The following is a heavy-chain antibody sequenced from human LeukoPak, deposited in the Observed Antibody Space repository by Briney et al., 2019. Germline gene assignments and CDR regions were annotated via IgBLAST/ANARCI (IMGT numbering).Heavy chain of an antibody. Sequence: PGRSLRLSCAASGFTFSSYAMHWVRQAPGKGLEWVAVISYDGSNKYYADSVKGRFTISRDNSKNTLYLQMNSLRADDTAVYFCAKGVTAIGGSPLDDYWGQGTLVTVSS. V-gene: IGHV3-30-3*01. CDR3: AKGVTAIGGSPLDDY. D-gene: IGHD2-21*02. J-gene: IGHJ4*02. CDR1: GFTFSSYA. CDR2: ISYDGSNK.